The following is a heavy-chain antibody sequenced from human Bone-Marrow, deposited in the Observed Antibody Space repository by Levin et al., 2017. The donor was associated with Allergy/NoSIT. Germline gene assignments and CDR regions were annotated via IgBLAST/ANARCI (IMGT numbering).Heavy chain of an antibody. CDR1: GDSISTSGYS. CDR2: ISHSGAI. CDR3: ARDNYYYGFDV. V-gene: IGHV4-30-2*01. J-gene: IGHJ6*02. Sequence: SQTLSLTCAVSGDSISTSGYSWNWIRQPPGTGLEWIGYISHSGAIYYNPSLNSRVTISVDRSNNQFSLRLNSVTAADTAVYYCARDNYYYGFDVWGHGTPVTVSS.